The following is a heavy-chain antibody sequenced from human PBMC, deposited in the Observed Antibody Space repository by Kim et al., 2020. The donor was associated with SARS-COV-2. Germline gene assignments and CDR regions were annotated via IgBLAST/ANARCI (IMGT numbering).Heavy chain of an antibody. D-gene: IGHD1-26*01. CDR3: AKSWAREPGLFQH. V-gene: IGHV3-30-3*01. Sequence: GGSLRLSRAASGFTFSSHAMNWVRQAPGKGLEWVAVISHDGSNKHYADSVKGRFTISRDNSKNTVSLQMNSLRAEDTAVYYCAKSWAREPGLFQHWGQGT. CDR2: ISHDGSNK. J-gene: IGHJ1*01. CDR1: GFTFSSHA.